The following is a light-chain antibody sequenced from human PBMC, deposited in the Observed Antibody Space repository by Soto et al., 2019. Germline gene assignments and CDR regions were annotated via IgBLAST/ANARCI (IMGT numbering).Light chain of an antibody. CDR1: SSDVGGYNY. CDR2: DVS. Sequence: QSALTQPASVSGSPGQSITISCTGTSSDVGGYNYVSWYQQHPGKVPKLMIYDVSNRPSGVSNRFSGSKSGNTASLTISGLQGEDDADYYCSSYTSSSTYVFGTGTKLTVL. J-gene: IGLJ1*01. CDR3: SSYTSSSTYV. V-gene: IGLV2-14*01.